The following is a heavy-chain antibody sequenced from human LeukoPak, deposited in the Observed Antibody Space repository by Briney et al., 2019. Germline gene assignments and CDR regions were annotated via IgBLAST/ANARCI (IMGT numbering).Heavy chain of an antibody. V-gene: IGHV4-30-2*01. CDR1: GGSISSGGYS. CDR2: IYHSGST. CDR3: ARDYYGSGSYYAFDI. J-gene: IGHJ3*02. D-gene: IGHD3-10*01. Sequence: SETLSLTCAVSGGSISSGGYSWSWIRQPPGKGLEWIGYIYHSGSTYYNPSLKSRVTISVDRSKNQFSLKLSSVTAADTAVYYCARDYYGSGSYYAFDIWGQGTVVTVSS.